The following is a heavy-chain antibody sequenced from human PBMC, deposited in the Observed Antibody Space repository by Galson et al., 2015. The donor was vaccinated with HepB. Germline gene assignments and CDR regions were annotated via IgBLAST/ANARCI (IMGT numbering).Heavy chain of an antibody. CDR1: GFTFSDHY. J-gene: IGHJ4*02. V-gene: IGHV3-72*01. Sequence: SLRLSCAASGFTFSDHYMDWVRQAPGKGLEWVGRTGNRANSYITQYAASVKGRFTISRDDSKNSLYLQMNSLKSEDTAVYYCARAGRDGYNLWDWGQGTLVTVSS. CDR2: TGNRANSYIT. CDR3: ARAGRDGYNLWD. D-gene: IGHD5-24*01.